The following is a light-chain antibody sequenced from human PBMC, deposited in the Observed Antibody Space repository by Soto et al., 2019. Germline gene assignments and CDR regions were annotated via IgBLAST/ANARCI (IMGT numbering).Light chain of an antibody. J-gene: IGKJ4*01. Sequence: DIVMTQSPDSLAVSLGERATINCKSSQSVLYSSDNKNQLAGYQQKPGQPPKLLIYWASTRESGVPDRFSGSGSGTDFTLTISSLQAEDVAVYYCQQYYSVPVTFGGGTKVEIK. CDR3: QQYYSVPVT. V-gene: IGKV4-1*01. CDR1: QSVLYSSDNKNQ. CDR2: WAS.